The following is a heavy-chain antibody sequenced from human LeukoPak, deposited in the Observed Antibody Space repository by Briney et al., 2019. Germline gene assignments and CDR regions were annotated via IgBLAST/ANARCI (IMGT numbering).Heavy chain of an antibody. CDR1: GYTFTSYY. J-gene: IGHJ5*02. D-gene: IGHD6-13*01. V-gene: IGHV1-46*01. CDR2: INPSGGST. Sequence: ASVKVSCKASGYTFTSYYMHWVRQAPGQGLEWMGIINPSGGSTSYAQKFQGRVIMTRDTSTSTVYMELSSLRSEDTAVYYCARDAEYSSSWYNWFDPWGQGTLVTVSS. CDR3: ARDAEYSSSWYNWFDP.